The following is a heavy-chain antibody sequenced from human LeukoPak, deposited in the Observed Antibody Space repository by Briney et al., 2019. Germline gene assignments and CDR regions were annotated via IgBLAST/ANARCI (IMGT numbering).Heavy chain of an antibody. V-gene: IGHV1-46*01. Sequence: ASVKVSCKASGYTFTSYYMHWVRQAPGQGLEWMGIINPSGGSTSYAQKFQGRVTMTRDTSTSTVYMELSSLRSEDTAVYYRARGSSSWQKLGNDAFDIWGQGTMVTVSS. CDR3: ARGSSSWQKLGNDAFDI. CDR2: INPSGGST. CDR1: GYTFTSYY. D-gene: IGHD6-13*01. J-gene: IGHJ3*02.